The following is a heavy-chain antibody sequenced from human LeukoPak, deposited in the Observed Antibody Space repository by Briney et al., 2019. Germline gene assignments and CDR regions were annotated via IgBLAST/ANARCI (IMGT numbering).Heavy chain of an antibody. CDR2: ISWDGGGT. CDR3: AKDMAAYYYASGNIDY. D-gene: IGHD3-10*01. V-gene: IGHV3-43D*03. J-gene: IGHJ4*02. CDR1: GFTFDDYA. Sequence: TGGSLRLSCAASGFTFDDYAMHWVRQAPGKGLEWVSLISWDGGGTYYADTVKGRFTISRDNSKNSLYLQMNSLRAEDTALYYCAKDMAAYYYASGNIDYWGQGTLVTASS.